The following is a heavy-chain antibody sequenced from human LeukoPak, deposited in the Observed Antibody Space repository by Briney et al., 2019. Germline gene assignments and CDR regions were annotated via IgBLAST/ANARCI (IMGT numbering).Heavy chain of an antibody. D-gene: IGHD3-22*01. Sequence: GGSLRLSCAASGFTFSDYYMSWIRQAPGKGLEWVSYISSSGSTIYYADSVKGRFTISRDNAKNSVYLQMNSLRAEDTAVYYCARFLPHYYDSSGYTDVFDIWGQGTMVTVSP. J-gene: IGHJ3*02. V-gene: IGHV3-11*04. CDR2: ISSSGSTI. CDR1: GFTFSDYY. CDR3: ARFLPHYYDSSGYTDVFDI.